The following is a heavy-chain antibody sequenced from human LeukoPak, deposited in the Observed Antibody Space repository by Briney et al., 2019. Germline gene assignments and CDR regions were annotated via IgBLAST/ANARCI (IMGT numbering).Heavy chain of an antibody. D-gene: IGHD6-13*01. CDR2: FDPEDGET. CDR1: GYTLTELS. Sequence: KPGASVKVSCKVSGYTLTELSMHWVRQAPGKGLEWMGGFDPEDGETIYAQKFQGRVTMTEDTSTDTAYMELSSLRSEDTAVYYCATDGSAAAAGENDYYYYGMDVWGQGTTVTVSS. V-gene: IGHV1-24*01. J-gene: IGHJ6*02. CDR3: ATDGSAAAAGENDYYYYGMDV.